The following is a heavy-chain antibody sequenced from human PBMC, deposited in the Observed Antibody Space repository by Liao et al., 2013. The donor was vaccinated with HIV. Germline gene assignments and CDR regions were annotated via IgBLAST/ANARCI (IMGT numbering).Heavy chain of an antibody. Sequence: QVQLQESGPGLVKSSQTLSLTCTVSGGSISSGDHYWSWVRQPPGKGLEWIGYIYYSGSSYYTPSLKSRVTMSFDTSRNHFSLRINSVTAADTAVYYCARGAKSPDYGDYSPLDFCDYWGQGSLVTVSS. CDR2: IYYSGSS. CDR3: ARGAKSPDYGDYSPLDFCDY. CDR1: GGSISSGDHY. J-gene: IGHJ4*02. V-gene: IGHV4-30-4*08. D-gene: IGHD4-17*01.